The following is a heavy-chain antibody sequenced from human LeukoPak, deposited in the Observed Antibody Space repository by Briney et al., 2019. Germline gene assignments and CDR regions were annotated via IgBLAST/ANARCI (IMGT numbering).Heavy chain of an antibody. V-gene: IGHV3-15*01. CDR2: IKTEAEDGTT. CDR3: TSALNLVLGELLGY. J-gene: IGHJ4*02. Sequence: GGSLRLSCAASGFIFSKAWMAWIRQAPGKGLEWVGHIKTEAEDGTTDYAAPVKGRFTISRDDAKSTLYLQMNSLNTEDTAVYFCTSALNLVLGELLGYWGQGTLVTVSS. D-gene: IGHD3-16*01. CDR1: GFIFSKAW.